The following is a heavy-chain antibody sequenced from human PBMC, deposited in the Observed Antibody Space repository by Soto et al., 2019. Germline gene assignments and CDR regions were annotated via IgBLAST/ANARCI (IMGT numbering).Heavy chain of an antibody. J-gene: IGHJ2*01. V-gene: IGHV4-30-2*01. CDR2: IYHSGST. Sequence: QLQLQESGSGLVKPSQTLSLTCAVSGGSISSGGYSWSWIRQPPGKGLEWIGYIYHSGSTYYNPPLKGRGTVSVDRSNNQFSLKLSSVAAADTAVYYCARVPGLWGRGTLGTVSS. CDR1: GGSISSGGYS. CDR3: ARVPGL.